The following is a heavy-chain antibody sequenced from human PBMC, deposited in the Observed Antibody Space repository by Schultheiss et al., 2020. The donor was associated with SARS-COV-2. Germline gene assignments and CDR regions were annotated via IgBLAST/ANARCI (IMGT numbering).Heavy chain of an antibody. CDR2: IIPIFGTA. V-gene: IGHV1-69*13. Sequence: SVKVSCKASGGTFSSYAISWVRQAPGQGLEWMGGIIPIFGTANYAQKFQGRVTITADESTSTAYMELSSLRSEDTAVYYCAILAAAGFYYYYGMDVWGQGTTVTVSS. CDR1: GGTFSSYA. CDR3: AILAAAGFYYYYGMDV. J-gene: IGHJ6*02. D-gene: IGHD6-13*01.